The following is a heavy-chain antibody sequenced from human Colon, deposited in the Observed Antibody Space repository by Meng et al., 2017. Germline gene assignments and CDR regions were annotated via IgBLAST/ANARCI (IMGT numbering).Heavy chain of an antibody. CDR2: IYYNGFT. J-gene: IGHJ4*02. V-gene: IGHV4-30-4*01. CDR3: ARIGVAVAGHYYFDY. CDR1: GGSISSGDFY. Sequence: QLQLQESGSGLVKPSQTLSLTCTVSGGSISSGDFYWSWLRQPPGKGLEWIGYIYYNGFTYYNPSLKSRVIISVDTSKNQFSLKLSSVTAADTAVYFCARIGVAVAGHYYFDYWGQGTLVTVSS. D-gene: IGHD6-19*01.